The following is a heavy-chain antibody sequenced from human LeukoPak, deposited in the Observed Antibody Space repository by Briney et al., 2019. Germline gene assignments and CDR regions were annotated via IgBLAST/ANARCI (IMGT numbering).Heavy chain of an antibody. D-gene: IGHD1-26*01. J-gene: IGHJ4*02. CDR1: GFTFSSYA. CDR3: AKDREWELLHWNNYFDY. CDR2: ISGSGGST. Sequence: PGGSLRLSCAASGFTFSSYAMSWVRQAPGKGLEWVSAISGSGGSTYYADSVKGRFTISRDNSKNTLYLQMNSLRAEDTAVYYCAKDREWELLHWNNYFDYWGQGTLVTVSS. V-gene: IGHV3-23*01.